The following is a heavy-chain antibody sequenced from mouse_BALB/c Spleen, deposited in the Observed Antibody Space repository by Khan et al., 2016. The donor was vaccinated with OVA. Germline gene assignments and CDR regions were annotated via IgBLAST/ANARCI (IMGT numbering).Heavy chain of an antibody. CDR3: ARELRLGGFAY. CDR1: GFSLTDYG. J-gene: IGHJ3*01. D-gene: IGHD1-2*01. CDR2: MWGDGST. Sequence: QVQLKESGPGLVAPSQSLSITCTVSGFSLTDYGVNWVRQPPGKGLEGLGMMWGDGSTDYNSVLKSRLSISKDNSKSQVFLKMNSLQTDDTARYYCARELRLGGFAYWGQGTLVTVSA. V-gene: IGHV2-6-7*01.